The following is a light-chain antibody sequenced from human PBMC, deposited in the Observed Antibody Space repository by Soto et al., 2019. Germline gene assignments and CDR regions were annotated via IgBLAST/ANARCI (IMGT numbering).Light chain of an antibody. CDR3: QQYISYPWT. J-gene: IGKJ1*01. Sequence: DTQMTQSPSTLSASVGDRVIIICRASQSISSWLAWYQQKPGQAPKLLIYKASSLESGVPSRFSGSGSGTEFTLTISSLQPDDFATYYCQQYISYPWTFGQGTKVEIK. CDR2: KAS. V-gene: IGKV1-5*03. CDR1: QSISSW.